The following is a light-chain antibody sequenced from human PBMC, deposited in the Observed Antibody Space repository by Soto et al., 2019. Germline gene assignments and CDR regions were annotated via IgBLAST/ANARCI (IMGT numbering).Light chain of an antibody. CDR1: QNVYTNY. Sequence: STDTMSLARGNRAIXCFRASQNVYTNYLPCYHQKPPHAPSIIIFCASFRPTAIPDIFSSSRSRTDFTLTIRRLEAEDFALYYSQHYVSLCWSFGEGTRVDIK. J-gene: IGKJ1*01. V-gene: IGKV3-20*01. CDR3: QHYVSLCWS. CDR2: CAS.